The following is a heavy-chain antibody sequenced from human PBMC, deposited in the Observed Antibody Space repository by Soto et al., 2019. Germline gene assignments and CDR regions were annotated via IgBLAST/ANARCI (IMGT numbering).Heavy chain of an antibody. D-gene: IGHD2-8*01. CDR2: ISGSGGSA. CDR3: ARDLPTNGDGMDV. Sequence: PGGSLRLSCVASGFTFSTYAMSWVRQAPGEGLAWVSAISGSGGSAYYADSVKGRFTISRDNAKNTLYLQMNSLRAEDTAVYYCARDLPTNGDGMDVWGQGTTVTVSS. V-gene: IGHV3-23*01. J-gene: IGHJ6*02. CDR1: GFTFSTYA.